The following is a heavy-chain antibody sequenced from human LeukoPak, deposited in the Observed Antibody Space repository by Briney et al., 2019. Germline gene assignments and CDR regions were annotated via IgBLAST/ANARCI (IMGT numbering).Heavy chain of an antibody. D-gene: IGHD3-16*02. Sequence: SGTLSLTCAVSGGSISSSNWWSWVRQPPGKGLEWIGEIYHSGSTNYNPSLKSRVTISVDTSKNQFSLKLSSVTAADTAIYYCARARDVWGSYRLDYWGQGTLVTVSS. V-gene: IGHV4-4*02. J-gene: IGHJ4*02. CDR2: IYHSGST. CDR3: ARARDVWGSYRLDY. CDR1: GGSISSSNW.